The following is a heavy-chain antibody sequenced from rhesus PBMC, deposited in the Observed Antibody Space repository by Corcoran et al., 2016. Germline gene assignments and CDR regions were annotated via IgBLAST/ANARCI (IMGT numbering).Heavy chain of an antibody. V-gene: IGHV4S12*01. CDR2: IYSNSEST. CDR3: ARGYWDFDY. CDR1: GGTISSGYYY. J-gene: IGHJ4*01. Sequence: QVQLQESGPGVVKPSETLSLTCAVSGGTISSGYYYWSWIRPPPGKGLEWIGGIYSNSESTNYNPSLKSRVTISKDTSKNQFSLKLSSVTATDTAVYYCARGYWDFDYWGQGVLVTVSS. D-gene: IGHD3-34*01.